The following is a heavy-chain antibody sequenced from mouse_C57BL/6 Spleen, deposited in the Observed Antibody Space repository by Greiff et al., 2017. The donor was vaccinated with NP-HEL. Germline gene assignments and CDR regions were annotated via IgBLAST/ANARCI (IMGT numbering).Heavy chain of an antibody. D-gene: IGHD2-3*01. CDR2: IRNKANGYTT. CDR1: GFTFTDYY. V-gene: IGHV7-3*01. Sequence: EVKLMESGGGLVQPGGSLSLSCAASGFTFTDYYMSWVRQPPGKALEWLGFIRNKANGYTTEYSASVKGRFTISRANSQSILYLQMNALRAEDSATYYCARSPSDGFDYWGQGTTLTVSS. J-gene: IGHJ2*01. CDR3: ARSPSDGFDY.